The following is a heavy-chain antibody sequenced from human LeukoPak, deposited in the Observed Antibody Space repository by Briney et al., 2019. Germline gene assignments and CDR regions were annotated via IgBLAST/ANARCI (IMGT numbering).Heavy chain of an antibody. V-gene: IGHV7-4-1*02. CDR3: ARVGLPHHYYYMDV. CDR1: GYIFTGYY. Sequence: ASVKVSCKASGYIFTGYYMHWVRQAPGQGREWMGWVNTNTGNPTYAQGFTGRFVFSLDTSVSTAYLRISSLKAEDTAVYYCARVGLPHHYYYMDVWGKGTTVTVSS. J-gene: IGHJ6*03. CDR2: VNTNTGNP. D-gene: IGHD3/OR15-3a*01.